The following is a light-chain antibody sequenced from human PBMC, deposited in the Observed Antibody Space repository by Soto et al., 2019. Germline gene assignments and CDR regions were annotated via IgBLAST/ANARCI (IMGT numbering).Light chain of an antibody. CDR1: QSVSSN. J-gene: IGKJ2*01. Sequence: EIVMTQSPATLSVSPGVRATLSCRASQSVSSNLAWYQQKPGQAPRLLIYGASTRATGIPARFSGSGSGTEFTLTIRSLQSEDFAVYYCQQYNNWPPYTFGQGTKLEIK. CDR3: QQYNNWPPYT. CDR2: GAS. V-gene: IGKV3-15*01.